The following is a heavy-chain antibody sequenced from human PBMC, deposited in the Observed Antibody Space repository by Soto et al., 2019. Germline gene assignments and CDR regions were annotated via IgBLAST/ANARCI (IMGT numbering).Heavy chain of an antibody. J-gene: IGHJ4*02. D-gene: IGHD3-22*01. V-gene: IGHV4-34*01. CDR1: GGSFSGYY. Sequence: QVQLQQWGAGLLKPSETLSLTCAVYGGSFSGYYWSWIRQPPGKGLEWIGEINHSGSTNYNPSLKSRVTISVDTSKHQFSLKLSSVTAADTAVYYCARVVYYDSSGYYLGYWGQGTLVTVSS. CDR2: INHSGST. CDR3: ARVVYYDSSGYYLGY.